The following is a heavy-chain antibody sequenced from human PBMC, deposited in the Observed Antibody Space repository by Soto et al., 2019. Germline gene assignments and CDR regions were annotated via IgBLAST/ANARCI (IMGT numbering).Heavy chain of an antibody. CDR3: TRGPRPSSAGTGAY. CDR1: GFAFDSYW. V-gene: IGHV3-74*01. CDR2: IDYDGTTT. Sequence: EVQLVESGGGLVQPGGSLRLSCAASGFAFDSYWMHWVRQVPGESPVWVSQIDYDGTTTTYADSLKGRFTISRDNAKNTLYLQMNSLRAEDTAVYYCTRGPRPSSAGTGAYWGQGTLVTVSS. D-gene: IGHD6-13*01. J-gene: IGHJ4*02.